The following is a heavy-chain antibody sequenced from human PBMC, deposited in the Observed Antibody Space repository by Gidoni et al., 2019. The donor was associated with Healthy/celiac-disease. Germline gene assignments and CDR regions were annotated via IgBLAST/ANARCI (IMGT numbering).Heavy chain of an antibody. D-gene: IGHD3-10*01. V-gene: IGHV3-48*01. J-gene: IGHJ5*02. Sequence: EVQLVESGGGLVQLGGSLRLSCEASGFTFSSYSMSWVRQAPGKGLEWVSFISSSGRTIYHADSVKGRFTISRDNAKNSLYLQMNSLRAEDTAVYYCARDFLFNGVFDPWGQGTLVTVSS. CDR3: ARDFLFNGVFDP. CDR2: ISSSGRTI. CDR1: GFTFSSYS.